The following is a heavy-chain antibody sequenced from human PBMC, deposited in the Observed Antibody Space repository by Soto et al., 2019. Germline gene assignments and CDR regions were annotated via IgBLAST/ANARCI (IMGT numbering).Heavy chain of an antibody. Sequence: NPSETLSLTCTVSGASITSTSYHWGWIRQPPGKGLEWIGNFYYSGSTYYNPSLRSRVTISVDVSKNQFSVKVSSVTATDTAVYYCARSVGDYYYGMDVWGQGTTVTVSS. D-gene: IGHD1-26*01. CDR1: GASITSTSYH. V-gene: IGHV4-39*01. CDR2: FYYSGST. CDR3: ARSVGDYYYGMDV. J-gene: IGHJ6*02.